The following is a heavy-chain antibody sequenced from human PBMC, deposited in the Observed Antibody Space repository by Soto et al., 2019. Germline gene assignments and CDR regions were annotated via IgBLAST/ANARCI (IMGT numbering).Heavy chain of an antibody. V-gene: IGHV5-51*01. CDR2: IFPDDSDT. J-gene: IGHJ6*02. D-gene: IGHD3-16*01. CDR1: GYIIKNYW. Sequence: PGESLKISCKASGYIIKNYWIGWVRQMPGQGLEWMGIIFPDDSDTRYSPSFQGHVTISVDKSISTAYVQWSSLKASDSAIYYCFRGGVTSRTFDVWGQGTTVTVSS. CDR3: FRGGVTSRTFDV.